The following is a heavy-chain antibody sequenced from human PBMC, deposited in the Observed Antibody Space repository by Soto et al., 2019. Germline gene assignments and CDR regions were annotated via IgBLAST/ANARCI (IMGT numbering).Heavy chain of an antibody. Sequence: NPSETLSLTCTVSGGSISSYYWSWVRQPPGKGLEWIGYVSNSENNKYNPSLRSRVTMSIDTSNNKFSLDLNSVTTADTAVYYCARGRFWFDPWGQGTLVTVSS. V-gene: IGHV4-59*01. CDR2: VSNSENN. CDR3: ARGRFWFDP. J-gene: IGHJ5*02. CDR1: GGSISSYY.